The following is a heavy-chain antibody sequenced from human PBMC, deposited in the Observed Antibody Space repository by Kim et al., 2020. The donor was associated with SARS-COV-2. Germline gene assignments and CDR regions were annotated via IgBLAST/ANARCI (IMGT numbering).Heavy chain of an antibody. CDR2: ISSSSSYT. Sequence: GGSLRLSCAASGFTFSDYYMSWIRQAPGKGLEWVSYISSSSSYTNYADSVKGRFTISRDNAKNSLYLQMNSLRAEDTAVYYCARALFGAAGIYYYGMDVWGQGTTVTVSS. CDR3: ARALFGAAGIYYYGMDV. V-gene: IGHV3-11*06. J-gene: IGHJ6*02. CDR1: GFTFSDYY. D-gene: IGHD6-13*01.